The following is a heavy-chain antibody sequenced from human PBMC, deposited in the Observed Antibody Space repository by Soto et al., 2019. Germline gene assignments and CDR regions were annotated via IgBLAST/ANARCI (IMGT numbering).Heavy chain of an antibody. CDR3: ARDPGVRGGSRVAIYDYFGLDV. Sequence: PGGSLRLSCAASRFTFSNYSMNWVRQAPGKGLEWVSYISSSSSTMYYADSVKGRFIISRDNAKNSLYLQMNSLRDDDTAVYYCARDPGVRGGSRVAIYDYFGLDVWGQGTTVTVSS. CDR1: RFTFSNYS. J-gene: IGHJ6*02. D-gene: IGHD2-15*01. CDR2: ISSSSSTM. V-gene: IGHV3-48*02.